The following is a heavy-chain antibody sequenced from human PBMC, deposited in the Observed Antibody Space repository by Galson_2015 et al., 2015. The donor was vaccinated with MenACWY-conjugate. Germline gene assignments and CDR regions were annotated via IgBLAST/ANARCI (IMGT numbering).Heavy chain of an antibody. J-gene: IGHJ4*02. V-gene: IGHV3-74*01. Sequence: SLRLSCAASGFTFRSYEIHWVRQAPGKGLVWVSRINGDGTTTSYADSVKGRFTISRDNDKNTVYLQMNSLRAEDTAVYYCARNWGVDYWGQGTLVTVSS. CDR1: GFTFRSYE. D-gene: IGHD3-16*01. CDR2: INGDGTTT. CDR3: ARNWGVDY.